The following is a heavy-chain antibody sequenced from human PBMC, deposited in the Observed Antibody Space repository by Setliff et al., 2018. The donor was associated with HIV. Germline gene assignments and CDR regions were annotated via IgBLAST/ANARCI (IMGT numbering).Heavy chain of an antibody. Sequence: KTSETLSLTCTVSGGSISSNSYYWGWIRQPPGKGLEWIGSIYYSGSTYYNPSLKSRVTISVDTSKNQFSLKLSSVTAADTAVYYCARQGGYSGYGFYYYYHHMDVWGKGTTVTVSS. CDR2: IYYSGST. J-gene: IGHJ6*03. V-gene: IGHV4-39*01. D-gene: IGHD5-12*01. CDR3: ARQGGYSGYGFYYYYHHMDV. CDR1: GGSISSNSYY.